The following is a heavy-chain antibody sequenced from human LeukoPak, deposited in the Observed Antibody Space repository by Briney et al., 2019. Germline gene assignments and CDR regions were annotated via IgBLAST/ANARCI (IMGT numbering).Heavy chain of an antibody. Sequence: GGSLRLSCVASEFGFDSSTISWVPQAAGKGLEWVAKMKEDGSDEKYVDSVKGRFTISRDNAKNSLYLQMDRLRPEDTAVYFCVVGGAGGGYFPNWGQGSLVIVSS. D-gene: IGHD3-16*01. CDR2: MKEDGSDE. CDR1: EFGFDSST. J-gene: IGHJ1*01. CDR3: VVGGAGGGYFPN. V-gene: IGHV3-7*01.